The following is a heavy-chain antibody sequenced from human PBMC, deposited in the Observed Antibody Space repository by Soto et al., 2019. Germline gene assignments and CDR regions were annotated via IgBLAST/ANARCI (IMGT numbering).Heavy chain of an antibody. CDR1: GYSFTTYW. V-gene: IGHV5-51*01. D-gene: IGHD6-19*01. Sequence: EVQLVQSGAEMKKPGESLKISCKASGYSFTTYWIGWVRQMPGKGLEWMGIIYPGDSDTKYSQSLQGQVSISADTSISTAYLQWTSLKASDTAMYYCARSRRGAYSSGWYSPSGYYNYGIDVWGQGTKVTVSS. J-gene: IGHJ6*02. CDR2: IYPGDSDT. CDR3: ARSRRGAYSSGWYSPSGYYNYGIDV.